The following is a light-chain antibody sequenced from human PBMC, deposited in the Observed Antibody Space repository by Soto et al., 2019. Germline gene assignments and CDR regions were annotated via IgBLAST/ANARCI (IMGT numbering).Light chain of an antibody. V-gene: IGLV2-11*01. CDR3: CSYAGSFVV. Sequence: QSALTQPRSVSGSPGQSVTISCTGTSSDVGGYNYVSWYQQHPGKAPKLMIFDVSKRPSGVPDRFSFSKSGNTASLTISGLQAEDEADYYCCSYAGSFVVFGGGTKLTVL. J-gene: IGLJ2*01. CDR1: SSDVGGYNY. CDR2: DVS.